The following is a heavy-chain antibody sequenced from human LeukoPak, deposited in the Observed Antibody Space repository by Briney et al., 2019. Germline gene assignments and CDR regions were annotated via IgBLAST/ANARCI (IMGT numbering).Heavy chain of an antibody. CDR2: ISWNSGSI. Sequence: GGSLRLSCAASGFTFDDYAMHWVRQAPGKGLEWVSGISWNSGSIGYADSVKGRFTISRDNAKNSLYLQMNSLRAEDTAVYYCAREGGDSSGSFHYWGQGTLVTVSS. D-gene: IGHD3-22*01. V-gene: IGHV3-9*01. CDR1: GFTFDDYA. J-gene: IGHJ4*02. CDR3: AREGGDSSGSFHY.